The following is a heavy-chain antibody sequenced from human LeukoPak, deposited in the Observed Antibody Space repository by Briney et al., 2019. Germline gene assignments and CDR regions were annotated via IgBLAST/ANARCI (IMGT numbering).Heavy chain of an antibody. CDR1: GGSISSGDYY. J-gene: IGHJ4*02. V-gene: IGHV4-30-4*01. CDR2: IYYSGST. Sequence: SETLSLTCTVSGGSISSGDYYWSWIRQPPGKGLEWIGYIYYSGSTCYNPSLKSRVTISVDTSKNQFSLKLSSVTAADTAVYYCARDLGVESPSYSPYGDYGWGQGTLVTVSS. D-gene: IGHD4-17*01. CDR3: ARDLGVESPSYSPYGDYG.